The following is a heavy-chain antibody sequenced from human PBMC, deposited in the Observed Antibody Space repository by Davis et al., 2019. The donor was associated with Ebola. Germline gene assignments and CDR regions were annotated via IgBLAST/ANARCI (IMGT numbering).Heavy chain of an antibody. Sequence: SVKVSCKASGGTFSSYAISWVRQAPGQGLEWMGRIIPILGIANYAQKFQGRVTITADKSTSTAYMELSSLRSEDTAVYYCARDGIQLWGIDYWGQGTLVTVSS. D-gene: IGHD5-18*01. CDR3: ARDGIQLWGIDY. J-gene: IGHJ4*02. CDR2: IIPILGIA. CDR1: GGTFSSYA. V-gene: IGHV1-69*04.